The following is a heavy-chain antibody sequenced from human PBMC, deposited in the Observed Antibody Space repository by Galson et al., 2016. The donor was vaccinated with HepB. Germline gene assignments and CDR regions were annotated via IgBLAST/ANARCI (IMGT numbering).Heavy chain of an antibody. CDR3: ARGPLSGSHDFDY. CDR1: DASFSGYY. CDR2: INRRGST. D-gene: IGHD1-26*01. V-gene: IGHV4-34*01. Sequence: TLYLTCAVSDASFSGYYWSWIRQPPGKGLEWIGQINRRGSTNYRSSLKGRVTISLDTSKNQISLKVNSVTAADTAVYYCARGPLSGSHDFDYWGQGTLVTASS. J-gene: IGHJ4*02.